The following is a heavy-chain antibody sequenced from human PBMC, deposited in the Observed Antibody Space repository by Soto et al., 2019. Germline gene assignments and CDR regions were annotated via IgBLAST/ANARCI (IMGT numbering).Heavy chain of an antibody. D-gene: IGHD3-10*01. CDR2: IWYDGSNK. J-gene: IGHJ4*02. V-gene: IGHV3-33*01. Sequence: GVSLRLSFAASGFTFSSYCMHWVRQAPGKGLEWVAVIWYDGSNKYYADSVKGRFTISRDNSKNTLYLQMNSLRAEDTAVYYCARAHYGSVLDYWGQGTLVTVSS. CDR3: ARAHYGSVLDY. CDR1: GFTFSSYC.